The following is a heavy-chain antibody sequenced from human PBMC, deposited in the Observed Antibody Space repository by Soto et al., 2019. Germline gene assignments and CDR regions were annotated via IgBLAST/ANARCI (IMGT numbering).Heavy chain of an antibody. Sequence: GASVKVSCKASGYTFTSYYMHWVRQAPGQGLEWMGIINPSGGSTSYAQKFQGRVTMTRDTSTSTVYMELSSLRSEDTAVYYCVTTVTTYYFDYWGQGTLVTVSS. J-gene: IGHJ4*02. CDR3: VTTVTTYYFDY. CDR1: GYTFTSYY. CDR2: INPSGGST. D-gene: IGHD4-17*01. V-gene: IGHV1-46*03.